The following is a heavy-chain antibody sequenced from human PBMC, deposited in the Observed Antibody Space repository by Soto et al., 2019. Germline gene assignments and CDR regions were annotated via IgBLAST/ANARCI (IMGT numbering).Heavy chain of an antibody. Sequence: GGSLRLSCAASGFTFSDYYMSWIRQAPGKGLEWVSYISSSGSTIYYADSVKGRFTISRDNAKNSLYLQMNSLRAEDTAVYYCARDGETYKPFGVVGYYYMDVWGKGTTVTVSS. V-gene: IGHV3-11*01. CDR3: ARDGETYKPFGVVGYYYMDV. CDR1: GFTFSDYY. J-gene: IGHJ6*03. D-gene: IGHD3-3*01. CDR2: ISSSGSTI.